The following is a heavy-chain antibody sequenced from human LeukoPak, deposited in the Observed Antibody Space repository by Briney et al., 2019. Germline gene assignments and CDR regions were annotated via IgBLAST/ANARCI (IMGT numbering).Heavy chain of an antibody. D-gene: IGHD2-2*03. V-gene: IGHV3-30*03. J-gene: IGHJ4*02. Sequence: GGSLRLSCAASGFTFSSYGMHWVRQAPGKGLEWVAVISYDGSNKYYADSVKGRFTISRDNSKNTLYLQMNSLRAEDTAVYYCARMDIVVVPAASAFDYWGQGTLVTVSS. CDR1: GFTFSSYG. CDR2: ISYDGSNK. CDR3: ARMDIVVVPAASAFDY.